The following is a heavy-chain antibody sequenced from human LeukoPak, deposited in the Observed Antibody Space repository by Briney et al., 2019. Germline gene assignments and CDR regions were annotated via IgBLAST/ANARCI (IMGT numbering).Heavy chain of an antibody. CDR3: STGYGNSDFDY. Sequence: GGSLRLSCAASGFTFTNATMGWVRQAAGNGLEWVGLIKSKIDGGTTDFAARVKGRFTISTDDLKHTLYLQMNSLKSEDTAVYYCSTGYGNSDFDYWGQGTLVTVSS. J-gene: IGHJ4*02. CDR2: IKSKIDGGTT. V-gene: IGHV3-15*01. D-gene: IGHD1-14*01. CDR1: GFTFTNAT.